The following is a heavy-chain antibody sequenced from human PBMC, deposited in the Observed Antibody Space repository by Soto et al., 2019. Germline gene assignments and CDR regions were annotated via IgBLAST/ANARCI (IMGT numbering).Heavy chain of an antibody. CDR3: ARGSRDYDILTGYYNNWFDP. D-gene: IGHD3-9*01. Sequence: SETLSLTCAVSGGSISSSNWWSWVRQPPGKGLEWIGEIYHSGSTNYNPSLKSRVTISVDKSKNQFSLKLSSVTAADTAVYYCARGSRDYDILTGYYNNWFDPWGQGTLVTVSS. V-gene: IGHV4-4*02. J-gene: IGHJ5*02. CDR2: IYHSGST. CDR1: GGSISSSNW.